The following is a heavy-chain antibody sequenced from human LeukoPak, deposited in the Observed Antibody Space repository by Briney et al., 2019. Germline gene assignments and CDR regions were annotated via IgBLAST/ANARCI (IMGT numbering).Heavy chain of an antibody. CDR2: IIPILGIA. CDR1: GGTFSSYA. CDR3: ARDPNGDNWFDP. V-gene: IGHV1-69*04. J-gene: IGHJ5*02. Sequence: ASVKVCCKASGGTFSSYAISWVRQAPGQGLEWMGRIIPILGIANYAQKFQGRVTITADKSTSTAYMELSSLRSEDTAVYYCARDPNGDNWFDPWGQGTLVTVSS. D-gene: IGHD2-8*01.